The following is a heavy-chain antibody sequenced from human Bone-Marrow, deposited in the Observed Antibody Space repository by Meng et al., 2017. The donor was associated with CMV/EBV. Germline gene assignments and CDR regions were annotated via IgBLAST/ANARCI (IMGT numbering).Heavy chain of an antibody. CDR3: AKKGVGPRHFDY. D-gene: IGHD1-26*01. CDR1: GGSISSSSYY. Sequence: QLQLQGSGPGLVKPSETLSLTCTVSGGSISSSSYYWGWIRQPPGKGLEWIGSIYYSGSTYYNPSLKSRVTISVDTSKNQFSLKLSSVTAADTAVYYCAKKGVGPRHFDYWGQGTLVTVSS. CDR2: IYYSGST. V-gene: IGHV4-39*07. J-gene: IGHJ4*02.